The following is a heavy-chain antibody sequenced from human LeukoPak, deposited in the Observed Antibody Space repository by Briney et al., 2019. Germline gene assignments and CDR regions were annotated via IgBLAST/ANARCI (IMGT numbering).Heavy chain of an antibody. CDR2: ISYDGSNK. J-gene: IGHJ4*02. Sequence: PGGSLRLSYAASGFSFSSYGMHWVRQAPGKGLEWEAVISYDGSNKYYADSVKGRFTISRDNSKNTLYLQMNSLSAEDTAVYYCAKDSHSGSSDFDYWGQGTLVTVSS. CDR1: GFSFSSYG. CDR3: AKDSHSGSSDFDY. V-gene: IGHV3-30*18. D-gene: IGHD1-26*01.